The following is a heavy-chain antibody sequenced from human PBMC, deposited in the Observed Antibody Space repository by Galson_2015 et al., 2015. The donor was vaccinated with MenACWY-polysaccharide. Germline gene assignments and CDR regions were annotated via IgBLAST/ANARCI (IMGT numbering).Heavy chain of an antibody. J-gene: IGHJ4*02. CDR3: ARDSENLDY. V-gene: IGHV1-3*01. CDR2: ISAGNGRT. D-gene: IGHD6-19*01. Sequence: SVMVSCKASGYIFTNYAMHWVRQAPGQSFEWMGWISAGNGRTEYSQKFQGRVTITRDTSASTAYMEVSSLRSEDTAVYYCARDSENLDYWGQGTLVTVSS. CDR1: GYIFTNYA.